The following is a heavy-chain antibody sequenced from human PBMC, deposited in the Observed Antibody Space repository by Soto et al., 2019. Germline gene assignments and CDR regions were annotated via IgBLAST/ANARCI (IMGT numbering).Heavy chain of an antibody. Sequence: ASVKVSCKASGYTFTSYGISWVRQAPGQGLEWMGWISAYNGNTNYAQKLQGRVTMTTDTSTSTAYMELRSLRSDDTAIYYCARDRLRGYDSSGFYSWGQGTMVTVSS. CDR3: ARDRLRGYDSSGFYS. D-gene: IGHD3-22*01. V-gene: IGHV1-18*01. CDR2: ISAYNGNT. J-gene: IGHJ4*02. CDR1: GYTFTSYG.